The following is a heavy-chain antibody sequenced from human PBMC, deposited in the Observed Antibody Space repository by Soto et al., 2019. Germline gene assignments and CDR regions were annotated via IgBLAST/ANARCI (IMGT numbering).Heavy chain of an antibody. D-gene: IGHD3-3*01. J-gene: IGHJ6*02. CDR3: ARVTIFGVVIPPGYYYGMDV. V-gene: IGHV6-1*01. Sequence: SQTLSLTCAISRDSVSSNSAAWNWIRQSPSSGLEWLGRTYYRSKWYNDYAVPVKSRITINPDTSKNQFSLQLNAVTPEDTAVYYCARVTIFGVVIPPGYYYGMDVWGQGTTVTVSS. CDR2: TYYRSKWYN. CDR1: RDSVSSNSAA.